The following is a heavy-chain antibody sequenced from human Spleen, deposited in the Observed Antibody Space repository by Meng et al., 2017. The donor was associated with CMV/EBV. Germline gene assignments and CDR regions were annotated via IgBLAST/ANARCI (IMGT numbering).Heavy chain of an antibody. D-gene: IGHD2-2*01. Sequence: ASVKVSCKASVYTFTGFYMHWVRQAPGQGLEWMGWINPKSGGTNYAQKFQGRVTMTRDTSISTAYMELSRLRSDDTAVYYCAEGFCSSTSCSGGVFDYWGQGTLVTVSS. CDR1: VYTFTGFY. V-gene: IGHV1-2*02. CDR2: INPKSGGT. J-gene: IGHJ4*02. CDR3: AEGFCSSTSCSGGVFDY.